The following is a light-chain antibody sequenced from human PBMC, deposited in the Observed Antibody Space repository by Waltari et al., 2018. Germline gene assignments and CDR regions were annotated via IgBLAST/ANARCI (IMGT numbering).Light chain of an antibody. CDR1: SSDFGGYTY. V-gene: IGLV2-11*01. CDR3: CSYAGSYTWV. J-gene: IGLJ3*02. Sequence: QSALTQPRSVSGSPGQSVPISCPGTSSDFGGYTYVSWYQQHPGKAPKLMIYDRSKRPSGVPDRFSGSKSGNTASLTISGLQAEDEADYYCCSYAGSYTWVFGGGTKLTVL. CDR2: DRS.